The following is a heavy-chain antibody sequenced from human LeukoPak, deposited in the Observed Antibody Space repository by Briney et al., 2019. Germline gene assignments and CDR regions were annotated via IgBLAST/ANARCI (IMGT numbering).Heavy chain of an antibody. V-gene: IGHV3-48*04. CDR1: GYVFSDYS. CDR3: ARDNNWGFDF. D-gene: IGHD7-27*01. CDR2: IRGSGSGSGSGM. Sequence: GGSLRLSCAASGYVFSDYSMNWVRQAPGKGLEWVSNIRGSGSGSGSGMYYADSVKGRFTISRDNAKNSLYLQMSSLRAEDTAFYYCARDNNWGFDFWGQGALVTVSS. J-gene: IGHJ4*02.